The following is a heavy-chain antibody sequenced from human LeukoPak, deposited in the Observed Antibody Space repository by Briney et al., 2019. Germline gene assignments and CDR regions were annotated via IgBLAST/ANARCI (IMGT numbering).Heavy chain of an antibody. CDR3: ARAGYSSSWAGYFQH. CDR2: IYPGDSDT. J-gene: IGHJ1*01. CDR1: GYSFTSYW. Sequence: GESLKISCKGSGYSFTSYWIGWVRQMPGKGLEWMGIIYPGDSDTRYSPSFQGQVTISADKSISTAYLQWSSLKASDTAMYYCARAGYSSSWAGYFQHWGQGTLVTVSS. V-gene: IGHV5-51*01. D-gene: IGHD6-13*01.